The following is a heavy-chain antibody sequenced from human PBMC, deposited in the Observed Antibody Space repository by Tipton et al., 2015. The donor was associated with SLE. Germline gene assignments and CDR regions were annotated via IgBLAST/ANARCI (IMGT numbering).Heavy chain of an antibody. CDR1: GGSFSGYY. J-gene: IGHJ4*02. CDR3: AREDSSSPREYYFDY. Sequence: TLSLTCAVYGGSFSGYYWSWLRPPPGKGLEWIGEINHSGSTNSNPSLKSRVTISVDTSKNQFSLKLSSVTAADTAVYYCAREDSSSPREYYFDYWGQGTLVTVSS. V-gene: IGHV4-34*01. CDR2: INHSGST. D-gene: IGHD6-6*01.